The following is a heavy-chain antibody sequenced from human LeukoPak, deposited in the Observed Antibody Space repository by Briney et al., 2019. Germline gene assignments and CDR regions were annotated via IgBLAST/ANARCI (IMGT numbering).Heavy chain of an antibody. CDR1: GFTFSSYG. J-gene: IGHJ4*02. V-gene: IGHV3-23*01. D-gene: IGHD1-26*01. Sequence: GGSLRLSCAASGFTFSSYGMSWVRQAPGKGLEWVSTISGSGGSTYYADSVKGRFTISRDNSKNTLYLQMNSLRVEDTAVYYCAKDKVGSTFFGYWGQGTLVTVSS. CDR2: ISGSGGST. CDR3: AKDKVGSTFFGY.